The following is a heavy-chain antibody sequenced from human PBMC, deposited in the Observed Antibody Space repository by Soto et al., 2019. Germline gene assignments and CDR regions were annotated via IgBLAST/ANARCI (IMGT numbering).Heavy chain of an antibody. V-gene: IGHV3-23*01. CDR2: ISGSGGSA. CDR1: GCTIVGFA. CDR3: AKSTIFGVVMGSYGTAF. J-gene: IGHJ6*02. D-gene: IGHD3-3*01. Sequence: PGRSQRHPSAASGCTIVGFAGSRVRPATGKGLEWVSAISGSGGSAYYADAVKGRFTISRDNSKNTLYLQMNSLRAEDTAVYYCAKSTIFGVVMGSYGTAFRGQGTTVTVFS.